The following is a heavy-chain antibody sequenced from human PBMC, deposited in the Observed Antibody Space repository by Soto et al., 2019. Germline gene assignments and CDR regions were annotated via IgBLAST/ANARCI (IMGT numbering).Heavy chain of an antibody. Sequence: QVQLVESGGGVVQPGRSLRLSCAASGFTFSIYGMHWVRQAPGKGLEWVAVIWNDGSNKYYVDSVKGRFTISRDNSKNTLYLLMNSLRADDTAVYYCARAVGSFDYWGQGTLVTVSS. J-gene: IGHJ4*02. CDR3: ARAVGSFDY. D-gene: IGHD3-16*01. V-gene: IGHV3-33*01. CDR2: IWNDGSNK. CDR1: GFTFSIYG.